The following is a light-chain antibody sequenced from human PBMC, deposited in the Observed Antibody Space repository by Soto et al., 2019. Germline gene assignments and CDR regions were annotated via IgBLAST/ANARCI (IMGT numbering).Light chain of an antibody. CDR2: LNSDGSH. CDR1: SGHSSYA. J-gene: IGLJ1*01. Sequence: QPVLIQSPSASASLGASVKLTCTLSSGHSSYAIAWHQQQPEKGPRYFMKLNSDGSHSKGDGIPDRFSGSSSGAERYLTISSLQSEDEADYYCQTWGTGIQVFGTGTKLTVL. V-gene: IGLV4-69*01. CDR3: QTWGTGIQV.